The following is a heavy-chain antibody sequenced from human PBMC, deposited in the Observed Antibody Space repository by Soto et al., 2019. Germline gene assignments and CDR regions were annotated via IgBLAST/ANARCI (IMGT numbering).Heavy chain of an antibody. CDR2: IIPIFGTA. CDR1: GGTFSSYA. J-gene: IGHJ6*02. Sequence: GASVKVSCKASGGTFSSYAISWVRQAPGQGLEWMGGIIPIFGTANYAQKFQGRVTITADESTSTAYMELSSLRSEDTAVYYCARDCDGDYVRYYYYGMDVWGQGTTVTVSS. CDR3: ARDCDGDYVRYYYYGMDV. D-gene: IGHD4-17*01. V-gene: IGHV1-69*13.